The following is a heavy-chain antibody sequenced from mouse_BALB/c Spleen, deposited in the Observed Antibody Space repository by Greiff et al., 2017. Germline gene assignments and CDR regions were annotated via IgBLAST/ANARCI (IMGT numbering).Heavy chain of an antibody. V-gene: IGHV14-1*02. CDR1: GFNIKDYY. J-gene: IGHJ1*01. CDR2: IDPENGNT. D-gene: IGHD2-2*01. CDR3: ARYGYYFDV. Sequence: EVKVVESGAELVRPGALVKLSCKASGFNIKDYYMHWVKQRPEQGLEWIGWIDPENGNTIYDPKFQGKASITADTSSNTAYLQLSSLTSEDTAVYYCARYGYYFDVWGAGTTVTVSS.